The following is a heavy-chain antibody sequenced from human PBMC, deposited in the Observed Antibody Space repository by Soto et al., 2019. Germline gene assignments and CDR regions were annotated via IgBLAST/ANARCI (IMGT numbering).Heavy chain of an antibody. CDR1: RDTFTSYY. Sequence: ASVKVSCKAPRDTFTSYYINWVRQAPGQGLEWMGVINPHGGSTAYAQKFKGRVTLTRDTSASTVYMEVSSLTSEATATYYCARSSGGNFGIIIEGTNGFALWGQGTLVTVSS. CDR2: INPHGGST. CDR3: ARSSGGNFGIIIEGTNGFAL. J-gene: IGHJ5*02. D-gene: IGHD1-26*01. V-gene: IGHV1-46*01.